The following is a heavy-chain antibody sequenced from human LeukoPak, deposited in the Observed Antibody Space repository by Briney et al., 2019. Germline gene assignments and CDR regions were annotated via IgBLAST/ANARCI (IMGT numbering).Heavy chain of an antibody. CDR3: ARRGIVATHYFDY. CDR1: GGSISSSSYY. V-gene: IGHV4-39*01. Sequence: PSESLSLTCTVSGGSISSSSYYWGWIRQPPGKGLEWIGSIYYSGSTYYNPSLKSRVTISVDTSKNQFSLKLSSVTAADTAVYYCARRGIVATHYFDYWGQGTLVTVSS. CDR2: IYYSGST. D-gene: IGHD5-12*01. J-gene: IGHJ4*02.